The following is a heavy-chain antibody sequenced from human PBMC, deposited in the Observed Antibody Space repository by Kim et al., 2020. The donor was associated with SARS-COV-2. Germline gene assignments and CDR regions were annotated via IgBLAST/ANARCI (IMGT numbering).Heavy chain of an antibody. D-gene: IGHD3-22*01. V-gene: IGHV4-34*01. CDR3: ARGHITYYYDSSGYYYYYYGMDS. Sequence: SETLSLTCAVSGRSFSGYYWSWIRQPPGKGLEWIGEINHSGSTNYNPSLKSRVTISVDTSKNQFSLTLCSVTAADTAVYYCARGHITYYYDSSGYYYYYYGMDSWGQGTTVTVSS. CDR2: INHSGST. CDR1: GRSFSGYY. J-gene: IGHJ6*02.